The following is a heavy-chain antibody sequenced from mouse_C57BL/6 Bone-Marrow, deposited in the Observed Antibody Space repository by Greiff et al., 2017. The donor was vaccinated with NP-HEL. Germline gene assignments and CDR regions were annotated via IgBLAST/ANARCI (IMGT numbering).Heavy chain of an antibody. CDR3: ARDDYSAWFAY. Sequence: DVKLQESGGGLVKPGGSLKLSCAASGFTFSSYAMSWVRQTPEKRLEWVATISDGGSYTYYPDNVKGRFTISRDNAKNNLYLQMSHLKSEDTAMYYCARDDYSAWFAYWGQGTLVTVSA. D-gene: IGHD2-4*01. V-gene: IGHV5-4*01. CDR1: GFTFSSYA. J-gene: IGHJ3*01. CDR2: ISDGGSYT.